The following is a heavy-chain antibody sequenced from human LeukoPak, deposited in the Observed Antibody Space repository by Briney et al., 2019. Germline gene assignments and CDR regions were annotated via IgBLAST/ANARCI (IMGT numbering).Heavy chain of an antibody. CDR2: TSSSDAGT. Sequence: GGSLRLSCAAFGFPLGSYAMSRVRQAPGKGLEWVSATSSSDAGTYHADSVRGWFTISRDNSKNTLYLQMNSLRVEDAAVYYCARAPVTSCRGAYCYPFDYWGQGTLVTVSS. CDR1: GFPLGSYA. D-gene: IGHD2-21*01. V-gene: IGHV3-23*01. J-gene: IGHJ4*02. CDR3: ARAPVTSCRGAYCYPFDY.